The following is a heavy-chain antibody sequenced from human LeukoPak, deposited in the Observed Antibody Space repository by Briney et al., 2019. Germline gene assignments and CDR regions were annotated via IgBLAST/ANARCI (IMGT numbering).Heavy chain of an antibody. CDR1: GGSISSGDYY. D-gene: IGHD2-15*01. CDR3: ASSCSGGSCSTPARLDY. Sequence: SETLSLTCTVSGGSISSGDYYWSWIRRPPGKGLEWIGEINHSGSTNYNPSLKSRVTISVDTSKNQFPLKLSSVTAADTAVYYCASSCSGGSCSTPARLDYWGQGTLVTVSS. V-gene: IGHV4-39*06. CDR2: INHSGST. J-gene: IGHJ4*02.